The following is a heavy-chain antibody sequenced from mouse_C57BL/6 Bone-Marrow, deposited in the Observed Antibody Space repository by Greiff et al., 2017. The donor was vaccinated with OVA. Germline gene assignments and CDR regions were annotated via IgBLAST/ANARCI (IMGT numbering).Heavy chain of an antibody. V-gene: IGHV1-55*01. D-gene: IGHD2-2*01. J-gene: IGHJ2*01. CDR1: GYTFTSYW. CDR2: IYPGSGST. Sequence: QVQLQQPGAELVKPGASVKMSCKASGYTFTSYWITWVKQRPGQGLEWIGDIYPGSGSTNYNEKFKSKATLTVDTSSSTAYMQLSSLTSEDSAVYYCARGEVVTTRNYFDYWGQGTTLTVSS. CDR3: ARGEVVTTRNYFDY.